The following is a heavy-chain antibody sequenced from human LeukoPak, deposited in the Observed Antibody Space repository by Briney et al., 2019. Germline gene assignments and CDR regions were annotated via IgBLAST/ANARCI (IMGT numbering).Heavy chain of an antibody. D-gene: IGHD3-10*01. CDR2: ISAYNGNT. CDR1: GYTFTSYG. CDR3: ARDMVRGVTVLDY. V-gene: IGHV1-18*01. Sequence: ASVKLSCNASGYTFTSYGISWVRRAPGQGLGWLGWISAYNGNTNYAQKLQGRVTMTTDTSTSTAHMELRSLRSDDTAVYYCARDMVRGVTVLDYWGQGTLVTVSS. J-gene: IGHJ4*02.